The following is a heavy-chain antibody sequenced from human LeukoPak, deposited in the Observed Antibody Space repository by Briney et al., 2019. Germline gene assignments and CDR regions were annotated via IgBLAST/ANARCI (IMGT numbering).Heavy chain of an antibody. CDR3: AKGNNYYYDSSGYVSPSDY. CDR1: GFTFSSYG. CDR2: IWYDGSNK. D-gene: IGHD3-22*01. V-gene: IGHV3-33*03. Sequence: HPGGSLRLSCAASGFTFSSYGMHWVRQAPGKGLEWVAVIWYDGSNKYYADSVKGRFTISRDNAKNSLYLQMNSLRAEDTALYYCAKGNNYYYDSSGYVSPSDYWGQGTLVTVSS. J-gene: IGHJ4*02.